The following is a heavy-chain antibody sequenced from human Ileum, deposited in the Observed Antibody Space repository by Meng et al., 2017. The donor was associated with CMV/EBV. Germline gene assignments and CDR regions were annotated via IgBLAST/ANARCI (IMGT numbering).Heavy chain of an antibody. Sequence: GGPLRLSCAASGFTFSSYWMSWVRQAPGKGLEWVAFIRYDGSNKYYADSVKGRFTISRDNSKNTLYLQMNSLRAEDTAVYYCAKGTSSSSWLADYYYGMDVWGQGTTVTVSS. V-gene: IGHV3-30*02. D-gene: IGHD6-6*01. J-gene: IGHJ6*02. CDR2: IRYDGSNK. CDR3: AKGTSSSSWLADYYYGMDV. CDR1: GFTFSSYW.